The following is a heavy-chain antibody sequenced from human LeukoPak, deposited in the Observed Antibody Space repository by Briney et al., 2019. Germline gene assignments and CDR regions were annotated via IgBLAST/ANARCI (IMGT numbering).Heavy chain of an antibody. V-gene: IGHV3-30*03. J-gene: IGHJ4*02. CDR1: GFIFSSYG. CDR2: ISYDGSNK. D-gene: IGHD6-6*01. CDR3: ASGTTIAARPLGY. Sequence: GRSLRLSCEASGFIFSSYGMHWVRQAPGKGLEWVAVISYDGSNKYYADSVKGRFTISRDNSKNMLYLQMNSLRAEDTAVYYCASGTTIAARPLGYWGQGTLVTVSS.